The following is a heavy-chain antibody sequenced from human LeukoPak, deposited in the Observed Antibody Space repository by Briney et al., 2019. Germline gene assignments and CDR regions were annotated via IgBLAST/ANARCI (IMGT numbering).Heavy chain of an antibody. CDR1: GYTFTGYY. CDR2: INPNSGGT. J-gene: IGHJ6*02. Sequence: ASVTVSCKASGYTFTGYYTHWVRQAPGQGLEWMGWINPNSGGTNYAQKFQGRVTMTRDTSISTAYMELSRLRSDDTAVYYCARDWSSWPYYYYGMDVWGQGTTVTVSS. CDR3: ARDWSSWPYYYYGMDV. V-gene: IGHV1-2*02. D-gene: IGHD6-13*01.